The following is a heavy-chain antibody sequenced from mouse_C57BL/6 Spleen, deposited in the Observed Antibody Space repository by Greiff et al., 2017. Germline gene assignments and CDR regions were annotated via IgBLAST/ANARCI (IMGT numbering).Heavy chain of an antibody. CDR3: ARDWDVSWFAY. D-gene: IGHD4-1*01. CDR2: IYPGSGNT. J-gene: IGHJ3*01. V-gene: IGHV1-76*01. CDR1: GYTFTDYY. Sequence: QVQLQQSGAELVRPGASVKLSCKASGYTFTDYYINWVKQRPGQGLEWIARIYPGSGNTYYNEKFKGKATLTAEKSSSTAYMQLSSLTSEDSAVYFCARDWDVSWFAYWGQGTLVTVSA.